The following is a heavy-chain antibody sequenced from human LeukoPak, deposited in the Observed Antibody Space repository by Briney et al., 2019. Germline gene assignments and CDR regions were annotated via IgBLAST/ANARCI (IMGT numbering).Heavy chain of an antibody. CDR1: GFTFSGYY. V-gene: IGHV3-11*01. Sequence: GGSLRLSCAASGFTFSGYYMSWIRQAPGKGLEWVSYISSSGSTIYYADSVKGRFTISRDNAKNSLYLQMNSLRAEDTAVYYCARVYGLSGYCSSTSCYASDYWGQGTLVTVSS. J-gene: IGHJ4*02. D-gene: IGHD2-2*01. CDR2: ISSSGSTI. CDR3: ARVYGLSGYCSSTSCYASDY.